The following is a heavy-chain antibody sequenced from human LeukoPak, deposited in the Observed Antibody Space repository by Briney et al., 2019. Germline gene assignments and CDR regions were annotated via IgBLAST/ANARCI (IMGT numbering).Heavy chain of an antibody. J-gene: IGHJ4*02. D-gene: IGHD4-11*01. CDR3: AGPSVIYSY. CDR2: IYYSGST. Sequence: PSETLSLTCGVSGDSISSSGYYWDWIRQHPEKGLEWIGYIYYSGSTHYNPSLRSRVTMPVDTSKNQFSLKLNSVTAADSAIYYCAGPSVIYSYWGQGTLVTVSS. V-gene: IGHV4-31*11. CDR1: GDSISSSGYY.